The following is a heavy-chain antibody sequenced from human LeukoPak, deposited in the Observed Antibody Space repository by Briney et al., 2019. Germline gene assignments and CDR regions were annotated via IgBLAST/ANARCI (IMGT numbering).Heavy chain of an antibody. V-gene: IGHV3-23*01. CDR3: AKDSQSVAFFLDDAFDL. Sequence: GGSLRLSCTASGLTFSTYALSWVRQTPATGLEWLSVISATGSTTYYADSVRGRFTISRDNSKNTMYLQMNSLRAEDTAVYYCAKDSQSVAFFLDDAFDLWGQGTIVTVSA. CDR2: ISATGSTT. CDR1: GLTFSTYA. D-gene: IGHD2/OR15-2a*01. J-gene: IGHJ3*01.